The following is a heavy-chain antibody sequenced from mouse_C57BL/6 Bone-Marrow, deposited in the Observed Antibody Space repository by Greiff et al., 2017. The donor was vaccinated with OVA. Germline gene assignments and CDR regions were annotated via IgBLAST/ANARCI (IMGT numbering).Heavy chain of an antibody. CDR1: GFTFSDYG. CDR3: ARLYYGSYWYFDV. V-gene: IGHV5-17*01. J-gene: IGHJ1*03. CDR2: ISSGSSTI. D-gene: IGHD1-1*01. Sequence: EVKLVESGGGLVKPGGSLKLSCAASGFTFSDYGMHWVRQAPEKGLEWVAYISSGSSTIYYADTVKGRFTISRDNAKNTLFLQMTSLRSEDTAMYYCARLYYGSYWYFDVWGTGTTVTVSS.